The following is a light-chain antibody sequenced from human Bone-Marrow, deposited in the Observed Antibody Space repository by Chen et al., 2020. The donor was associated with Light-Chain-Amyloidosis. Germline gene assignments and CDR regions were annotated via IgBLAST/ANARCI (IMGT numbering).Light chain of an antibody. CDR3: QVWDRSSDRPV. Sequence: SYVLTQPSSVSVAPGQTATIACGGNNIGSTSVHWYQQTPGQAPLLVVYDDSDRPPGIPERLSGYNSGNTATLTISRVEAWDEADYYCQVWDRSSDRPVFGGGTKLTGL. CDR1: NIGSTS. V-gene: IGLV3-21*02. J-gene: IGLJ3*02. CDR2: DDS.